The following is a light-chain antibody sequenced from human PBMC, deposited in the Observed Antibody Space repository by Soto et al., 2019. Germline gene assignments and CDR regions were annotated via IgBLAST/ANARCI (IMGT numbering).Light chain of an antibody. J-gene: IGKJ1*01. CDR2: DAS. CDR1: QAIRTS. Sequence: NQMTQSPSSLSASVGDKVTISCRASQAIRTSLVWYQQKSGRAPNLLIADASSRHSGVPSRFSGSGFGTDFNLTISGLQPVDFATYYCLQDATYPWTFGQGTRVDIK. V-gene: IGKV1-6*01. CDR3: LQDATYPWT.